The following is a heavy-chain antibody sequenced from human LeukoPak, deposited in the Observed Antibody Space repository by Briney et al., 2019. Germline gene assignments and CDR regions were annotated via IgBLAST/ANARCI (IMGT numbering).Heavy chain of an antibody. D-gene: IGHD3-10*02. CDR3: AELGVTMIGGV. J-gene: IGHJ6*04. V-gene: IGHV3-30*18. Sequence: GGSLRLSCAASGFTFSSYGMHWVRQVPGEGLDWVTLISSDGSTKYYADSVKGRFTISRDNAKNSLYLQMNSLRAEDTAVYYCAELGVTMIGGVWGKGTTVTISS. CDR2: ISSDGSTK. CDR1: GFTFSSYG.